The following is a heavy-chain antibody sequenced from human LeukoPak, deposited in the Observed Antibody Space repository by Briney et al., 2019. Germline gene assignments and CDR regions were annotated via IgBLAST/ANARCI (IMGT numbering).Heavy chain of an antibody. CDR1: GFTFSSYW. J-gene: IGHJ6*03. Sequence: PGGSLRLSCAASGFTFSSYWMSWVRQAPGKGLEWVANIKQDGSEKYYVDSVKGRFTISRDNAKNSLYLQMNSLRAEDTAAYYCARATDYYYYYYMDVWGKGTTVTVSS. CDR2: IKQDGSEK. CDR3: ARATDYYYYYYMDV. V-gene: IGHV3-7*01.